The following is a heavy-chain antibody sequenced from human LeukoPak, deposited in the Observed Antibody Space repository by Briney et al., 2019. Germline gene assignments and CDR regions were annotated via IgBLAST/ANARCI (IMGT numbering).Heavy chain of an antibody. D-gene: IGHD3-3*01. CDR1: GYSFTNYW. V-gene: IGHV5-51*01. CDR3: ARLTRAAGDAFDI. CDR2: IYPGDSDI. J-gene: IGHJ3*02. Sequence: GESLKVSCKGSGYSFTNYWIGWVRQMPGKGLEWMGIIYPGDSDIRYCPSFQDQVTISADKSISTAYLQWSSLKASDTAMYYCARLTRAAGDAFDIWGQGTMVTVSS.